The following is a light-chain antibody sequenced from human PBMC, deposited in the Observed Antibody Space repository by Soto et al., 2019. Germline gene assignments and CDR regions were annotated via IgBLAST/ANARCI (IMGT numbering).Light chain of an antibody. CDR3: QHYGSSPT. J-gene: IGKJ1*01. CDR2: RAS. Sequence: EIVMTQSPSTLSVSPGERATLSCRASQSVSSGSLAWYQQKRGQAPRVIIYRASNRATGIPDRFSGSGSGTDFTLTISRLEPEDCAVYFCQHYGSSPTFGQGTKVDIK. V-gene: IGKV3-20*01. CDR1: QSVSSGS.